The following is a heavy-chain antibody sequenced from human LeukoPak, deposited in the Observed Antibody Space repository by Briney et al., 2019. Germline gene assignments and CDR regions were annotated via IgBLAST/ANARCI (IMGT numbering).Heavy chain of an antibody. CDR3: TRGSIAYYYMDV. J-gene: IGHJ6*03. V-gene: IGHV4-59*01. CDR1: GGSISSYY. Sequence: SETLSLTCTVSGGSISSYYWSWIRQPPGKGLEWIGNIYYSGSTNYNPSLMSRVTISVDTSKNQFSLKLSSVTAADTAVYYCTRGSIAYYYMDVWGKGTTVTISS. D-gene: IGHD3-22*01. CDR2: IYYSGST.